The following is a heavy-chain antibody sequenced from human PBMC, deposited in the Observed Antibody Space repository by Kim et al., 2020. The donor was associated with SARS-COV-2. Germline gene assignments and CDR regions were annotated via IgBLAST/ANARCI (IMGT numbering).Heavy chain of an antibody. Sequence: GGSLRLSCAASGFTFSSYGMHSVRQAPGKGLEWVAVISYDGSNKYYADSVKGRFTISRDNSKNTLYLQMNSLRAEDTAVYYCAKGGRGYYYGSGSYYTDGSYYYYGMDVWGQGTTVTVSS. CDR3: AKGGRGYYYGSGSYYTDGSYYYYGMDV. CDR1: GFTFSSYG. D-gene: IGHD3-10*01. V-gene: IGHV3-30*18. CDR2: ISYDGSNK. J-gene: IGHJ6*02.